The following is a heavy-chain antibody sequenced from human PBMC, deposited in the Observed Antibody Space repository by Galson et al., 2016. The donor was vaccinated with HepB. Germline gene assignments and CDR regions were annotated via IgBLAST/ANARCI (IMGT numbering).Heavy chain of an antibody. D-gene: IGHD5-24*01. CDR1: GFTFSSYG. CDR3: ARDGWLTGRGIRGGLDV. J-gene: IGHJ6*04. Sequence: SLRLSCAASGFTFSSYGMYWVRQAPGKGLGWVTTIWYDGSNKYYADSVKGRFTIYRDNSKNTLYLQMNSLRAEDTAVYYCARDGWLTGRGIRGGLDVWGSGTTVTVSS. CDR2: IWYDGSNK. V-gene: IGHV3-33*07.